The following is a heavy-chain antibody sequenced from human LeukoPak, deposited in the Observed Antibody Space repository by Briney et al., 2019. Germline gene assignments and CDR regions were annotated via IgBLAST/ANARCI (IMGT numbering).Heavy chain of an antibody. CDR1: GYTFTSYD. D-gene: IGHD7-27*01. J-gene: IGHJ6*02. CDR3: ARGPKLGPYYYYGMDV. Sequence: ASVKVSCKASGYTFTSYDINWVRQATGQGLEWMGWMNPNSGNIGYAQKFQGRVTMTRNTSISTAYMELSSLRSEDTAVYYCARGPKLGPYYYYGMDVWGQGTTVTVSS. V-gene: IGHV1-8*01. CDR2: MNPNSGNI.